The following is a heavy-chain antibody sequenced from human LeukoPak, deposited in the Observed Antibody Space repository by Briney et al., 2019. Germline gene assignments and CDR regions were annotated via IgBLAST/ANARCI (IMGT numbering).Heavy chain of an antibody. V-gene: IGHV4-4*09. CDR1: GGSISDYY. CDR3: ARGTVYSSSPLHYYYYMDV. D-gene: IGHD6-6*01. J-gene: IGHJ6*03. Sequence: SETLWLTCKIFGGSISDYYWSWIRQPPGKGLEWIGNIQTSGSTNYNPSVKSRVTISADTSKNQFSLKLNSVTAADTAVYFCARGTVYSSSPLHYYYYMDVWGKGATVTVSS. CDR2: IQTSGST.